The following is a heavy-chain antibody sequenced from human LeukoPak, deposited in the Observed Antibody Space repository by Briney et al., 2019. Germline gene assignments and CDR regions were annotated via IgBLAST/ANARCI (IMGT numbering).Heavy chain of an antibody. D-gene: IGHD1-26*01. CDR3: ASPQTSYSGSYYEEAFDI. CDR2: INPNSGGT. CDR1: GYTFTGYY. V-gene: IGHV1-2*02. Sequence: GASVKVSRKASGYTFTGYYMHWVRQAPGQGLEWMGWINPNSGGTNYAQKFQGRVTMTRDTSISTAYMELSRLRSDDTAVYYCASPQTSYSGSYYEEAFDIWGQGTMVTVSS. J-gene: IGHJ3*02.